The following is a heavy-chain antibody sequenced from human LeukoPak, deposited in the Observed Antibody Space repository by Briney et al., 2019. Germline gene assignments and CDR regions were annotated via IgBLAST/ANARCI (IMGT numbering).Heavy chain of an antibody. CDR1: GGSFSGYY. Sequence: SETLSLTCAVYGGSFSGYYWSWIRQPPGKGLEWIGEINHSGSTNYNPSLKSRVTISVDTSKNQFSLKLSSVTAADTAVNYCARGGGYRYYDSSGYYLAQNYFDYWGQGTLVTVSS. V-gene: IGHV4-34*01. D-gene: IGHD3-22*01. CDR2: INHSGST. CDR3: ARGGGYRYYDSSGYYLAQNYFDY. J-gene: IGHJ4*02.